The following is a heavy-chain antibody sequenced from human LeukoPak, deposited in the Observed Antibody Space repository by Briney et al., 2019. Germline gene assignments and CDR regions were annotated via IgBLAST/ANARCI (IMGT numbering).Heavy chain of an antibody. CDR2: IYYTGGT. V-gene: IGHV4-59*08. CDR1: GGSISPFY. CDR3: ARHSRSGSGGYENAFDI. Sequence: SETLSLTCTVSGGSISPFYWNWIRQPPGKGLEWIGYIYYTGGTSYSPSLNSRATISVDTSKNQISLKLNSVTAADTAIYFCARHSRSGSGGYENAFDIWGQGTMVTVSS. D-gene: IGHD5-12*01. J-gene: IGHJ3*02.